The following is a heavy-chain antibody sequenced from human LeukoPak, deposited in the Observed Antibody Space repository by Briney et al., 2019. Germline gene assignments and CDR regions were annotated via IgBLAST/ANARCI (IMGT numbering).Heavy chain of an antibody. Sequence: GESLKISCKGSGYSFTSYWIGWVRQMPGKGLEWMGIIYPGDSDTRYSPSFQGQVTISADKSISTAYLQWSSLKASDTAMYYCARQAMKQTSSSWFDYWGQGTLVTVSS. J-gene: IGHJ4*02. V-gene: IGHV5-51*01. CDR2: IYPGDSDT. D-gene: IGHD6-13*01. CDR3: ARQAMKQTSSSWFDY. CDR1: GYSFTSYW.